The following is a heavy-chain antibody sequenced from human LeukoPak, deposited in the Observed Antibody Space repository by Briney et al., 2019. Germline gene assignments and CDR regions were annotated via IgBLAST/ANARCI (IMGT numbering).Heavy chain of an antibody. CDR1: GGSISSYY. CDR2: IYTSGST. D-gene: IGHD5-18*01. Sequence: SETLSLTCTVSGGSISSYYWSWIRQPAGKGLEWIGRIYTSGSTDYNPSLKSRVTMSVDTSKNQFSLKLSSVTAADTAVYYCARDPTVMEPGAYWGQGTLVTVSS. J-gene: IGHJ4*02. CDR3: ARDPTVMEPGAY. V-gene: IGHV4-4*07.